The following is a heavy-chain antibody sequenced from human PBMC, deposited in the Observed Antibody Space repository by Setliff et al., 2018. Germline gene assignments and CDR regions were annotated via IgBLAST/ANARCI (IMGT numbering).Heavy chain of an antibody. V-gene: IGHV1-69*11. CDR3: ARWNGSGYFYY. CDR2: IIPILETT. D-gene: IGHD3-3*01. Sequence: SVKVSCKTSGYSFSDYVVNWVRQAPGQGLLWMGRIIPILETTNYAQNFQGRVSITADESTRTAYMELSSLTFEDTAVYYCARWNGSGYFYYWGQGTWVTVSS. J-gene: IGHJ4*02. CDR1: GYSFSDYV.